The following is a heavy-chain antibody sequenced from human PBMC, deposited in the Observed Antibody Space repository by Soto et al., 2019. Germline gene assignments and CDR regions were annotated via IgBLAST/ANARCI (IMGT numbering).Heavy chain of an antibody. CDR1: GFTFSSYA. CDR3: ARENPDYGDYFDY. Sequence: QVQLVESGGGVVQPWRSLRLSCAASGFTFSSYAMHWVRQAPGKGLEWGAVISDDGSNKYYADSVKGRFTISRDNSKNTLYLQMNSLRAEDTAVYYCARENPDYGDYFDYWGQGTLVTVSS. J-gene: IGHJ4*02. V-gene: IGHV3-30-3*01. D-gene: IGHD4-17*01. CDR2: ISDDGSNK.